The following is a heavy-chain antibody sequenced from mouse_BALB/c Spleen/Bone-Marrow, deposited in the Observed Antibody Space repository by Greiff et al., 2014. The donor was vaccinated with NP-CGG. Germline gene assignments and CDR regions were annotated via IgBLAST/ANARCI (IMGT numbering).Heavy chain of an antibody. CDR1: GYTFTSYW. D-gene: IGHD1-1*01. CDR2: IYPGNSDT. V-gene: IGHV1-5*01. J-gene: IGHJ4*01. CDR3: TRGITTVVATRAMDY. Sequence: SGTVLARPGASVKMSCKASGYTFTSYWMHWVKQRPGQGLEWIGAIYPGNSDTSYNQKFKGKAKLTAVTSTSTAYMDLSSLTNEDSAVYYCTRGITTVVATRAMDYWDRGTSVTVSS.